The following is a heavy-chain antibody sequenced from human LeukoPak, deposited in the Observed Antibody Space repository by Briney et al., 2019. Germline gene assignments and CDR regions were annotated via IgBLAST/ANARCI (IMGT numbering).Heavy chain of an antibody. CDR1: GFTFSTYA. J-gene: IGHJ4*02. D-gene: IGHD3-22*01. CDR2: ISGSGGST. V-gene: IGHV3-23*01. CDR3: ADLGTTYYYDRSTY. Sequence: GGSLRLSCAASGFTFSTYAMSWVRQAPGKGLEWVSAISGSGGSTYYADSVKGRFTISRDNSKNTLYLQMNSLRAEDTAVYYCADLGTTYYYDRSTYWGQGTLVAVSS.